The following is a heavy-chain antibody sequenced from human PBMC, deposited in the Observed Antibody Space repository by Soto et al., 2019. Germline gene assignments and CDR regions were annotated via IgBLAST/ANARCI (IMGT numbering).Heavy chain of an antibody. J-gene: IGHJ6*02. CDR3: ARDKFERYFDWLLLEIRYYYYGMDV. D-gene: IGHD3-9*01. Sequence: EVQLVESGGGLVQPGGSLRLSCAASGFTFSSYWMSWVRQAPGKGLEWVANIKQDGSEKYYVDSVKGRFTISRDNAKNSLYLQMNSLRAEDTAVYYCARDKFERYFDWLLLEIRYYYYGMDVWGQGTTVTVSS. CDR2: IKQDGSEK. V-gene: IGHV3-7*03. CDR1: GFTFSSYW.